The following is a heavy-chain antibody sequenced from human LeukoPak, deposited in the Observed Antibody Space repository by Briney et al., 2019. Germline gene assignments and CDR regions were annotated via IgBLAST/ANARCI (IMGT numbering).Heavy chain of an antibody. Sequence: GGSLKLSCAASGFIFSSYGMNWVRQSPGQGLEWVSSITSSSTYIYYVDSVKGRFTISRDNAKNSLYLQMNSLGAEDTALYYCARDTYESSGSIDYWGQGTLVTVS. D-gene: IGHD3-22*01. CDR1: GFIFSSYG. CDR2: ITSSSTYI. V-gene: IGHV3-21*01. J-gene: IGHJ4*02. CDR3: ARDTYESSGSIDY.